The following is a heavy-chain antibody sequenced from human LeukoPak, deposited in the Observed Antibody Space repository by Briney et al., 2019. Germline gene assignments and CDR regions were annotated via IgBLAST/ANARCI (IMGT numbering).Heavy chain of an antibody. D-gene: IGHD6-19*01. CDR1: GFTFSSYW. J-gene: IGHJ4*02. CDR2: INSDGSST. V-gene: IGHV3-74*01. CDR3: ARPEYSSGWTQFDY. Sequence: PGGSLRLSCAASGFTFSSYWMHWVRQAPGKGLVWVSRINSDGSSTSYADSVKGRFTISRDNAKNTLYLQMNSLRAEDTAVYYCARPEYSSGWTQFDYWGQGTLVTVSS.